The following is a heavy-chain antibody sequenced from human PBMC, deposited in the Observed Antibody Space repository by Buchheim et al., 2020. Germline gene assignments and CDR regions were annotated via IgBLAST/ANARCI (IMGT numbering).Heavy chain of an antibody. CDR3: ARPVGGFPRYYFDH. V-gene: IGHV3-30*04. J-gene: IGHJ4*02. Sequence: QVQLVESGGGVVQPGRSLRLSCAASGFTFSSYAMHWVRQAPGKGLEWVAVISYDGSNKYYADSVKGRFTISRDNSKNTLYLQMNSLRAEDTAVYYCARPVGGFPRYYFDHWGQGTL. CDR1: GFTFSSYA. CDR2: ISYDGSNK. D-gene: IGHD4-23*01.